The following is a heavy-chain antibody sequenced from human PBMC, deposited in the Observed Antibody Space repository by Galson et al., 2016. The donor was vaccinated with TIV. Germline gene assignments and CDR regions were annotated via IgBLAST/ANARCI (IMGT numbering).Heavy chain of an antibody. J-gene: IGHJ3*02. CDR2: TYYRSRWYY. Sequence: CAISGDSVSSDSAAWNWVRQSPSRGLEWLGRTYYRSRWYYDHKVSVKSRITINPGTSKNQFSLQLNSVTPEDTAVYYCTRAAGKNGASCYATCETFDIWGQGTMVTVSS. V-gene: IGHV6-1*01. CDR1: GDSVSSDSAA. CDR3: TRAAGKNGASCYATCETFDI. D-gene: IGHD2-2*01.